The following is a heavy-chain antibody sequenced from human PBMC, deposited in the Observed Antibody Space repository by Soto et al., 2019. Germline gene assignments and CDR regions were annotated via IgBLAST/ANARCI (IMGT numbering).Heavy chain of an antibody. Sequence: GASVKVSCKASGYTFSSYGINWVRQAPGQGLEWLGWVSPYDGYTNYAQILQGRVSMTTDTSTKTAYMEVRSLRSDDTAVYYCARGGYYDSSGSRNYFYYGMNVWGQGTTVTSP. CDR2: VSPYDGYT. V-gene: IGHV1-18*01. CDR3: ARGGYYDSSGSRNYFYYGMNV. J-gene: IGHJ6*02. D-gene: IGHD3-22*01. CDR1: GYTFSSYG.